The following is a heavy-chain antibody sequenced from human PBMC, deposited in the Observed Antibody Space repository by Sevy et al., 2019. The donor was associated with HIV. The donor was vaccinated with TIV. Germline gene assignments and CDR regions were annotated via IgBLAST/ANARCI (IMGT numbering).Heavy chain of an antibody. Sequence: GESLKISCAASGFTFSSYAMSWVHQAPGKGLEWVSAISGSGGSTYYADSVKGRFTISRDNSKNTLYLQMNSLRAEDTAVYYCAKGEGQLAPFDYWGQGTLVTVSS. CDR3: AKGEGQLAPFDY. J-gene: IGHJ4*02. CDR1: GFTFSSYA. CDR2: ISGSGGST. D-gene: IGHD6-13*01. V-gene: IGHV3-23*01.